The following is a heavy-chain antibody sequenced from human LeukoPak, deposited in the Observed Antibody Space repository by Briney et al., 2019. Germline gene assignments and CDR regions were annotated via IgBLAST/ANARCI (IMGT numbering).Heavy chain of an antibody. D-gene: IGHD5-18*01. CDR3: ARGLQVGIHTTFDP. V-gene: IGHV1-8*03. CDR2: MNPNSGNT. J-gene: IGHJ5*02. CDR1: GYTFTSYD. Sequence: ASVKVSCKASGYTFTSYDINWVRQATGQGLEWMGWMNPNSGNTGYAQKFQGRVTITRNTSISTAYMELSSLRSEDTAVYYCARGLQVGIHTTFDPWGQGTLVTVSS.